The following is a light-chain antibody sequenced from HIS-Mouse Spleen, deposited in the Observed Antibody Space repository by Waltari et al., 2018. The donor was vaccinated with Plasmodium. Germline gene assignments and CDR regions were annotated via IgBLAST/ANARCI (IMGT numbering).Light chain of an antibody. CDR2: GAS. V-gene: IGKV3-15*01. Sequence: EIVMTQSPATLSVSPRERATLSRRASQNVRSNLPWYQQKPGQAPRLRIYGASTRATGIPARFSGSGSGTEFTLTISSLQSEDFAVYYCQQYNNWSFTFGPGTKVDIK. J-gene: IGKJ3*01. CDR3: QQYNNWSFT. CDR1: QNVRSN.